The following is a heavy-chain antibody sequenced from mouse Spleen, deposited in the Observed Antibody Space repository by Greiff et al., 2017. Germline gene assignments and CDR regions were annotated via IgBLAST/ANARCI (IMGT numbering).Heavy chain of an antibody. J-gene: IGHJ2*01. Sequence: VHLVESGPGLVAPSQSLSITCTVSGFSLTSYGVHWVRQPPGKGLEWLGVIWAGGSTNYNSALMSRLSITKDNSKSQVFLKMNRLQTADTALYYCARDYYGSAYFDYWGQGTTLTVSS. CDR1: GFSLTSYG. V-gene: IGHV2-9*02. CDR3: ARDYYGSAYFDY. CDR2: IWAGGST. D-gene: IGHD1-1*01.